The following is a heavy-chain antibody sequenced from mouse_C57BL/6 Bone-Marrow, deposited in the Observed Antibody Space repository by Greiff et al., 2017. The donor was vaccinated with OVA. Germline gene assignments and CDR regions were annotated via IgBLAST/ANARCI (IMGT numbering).Heavy chain of an antibody. CDR3: ARDEQAAMDY. V-gene: IGHV5-16*01. J-gene: IGHJ4*01. Sequence: EVKLVESEGGLVQPGSSMKLSCTASGFTFSDYYMAWVRQVPEKGLEWVANIHYDGSSTYYLDSLKSRFIISRDNAKNILYLQMSSLKSENTDTYYCARDEQAAMDYWGQGTSVTGSS. CDR1: GFTFSDYY. D-gene: IGHD3-2*02. CDR2: IHYDGSST.